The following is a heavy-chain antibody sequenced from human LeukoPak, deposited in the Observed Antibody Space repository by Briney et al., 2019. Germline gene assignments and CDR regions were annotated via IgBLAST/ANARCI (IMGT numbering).Heavy chain of an antibody. CDR2: ISGSSGII. CDR1: GFTFNTYT. CDR3: ARLIRSVVTPDY. J-gene: IGHJ4*02. V-gene: IGHV3-48*01. Sequence: GGSLRLSCAASGFTFNTYTMNWVRQAPGKGLEWVSYISGSSGIIDYADSVRGRFTISRDNAKNSLYLQMNSLRAEDTAVYYCARLIRSVVTPDYWGQGTLVTVSS. D-gene: IGHD4-23*01.